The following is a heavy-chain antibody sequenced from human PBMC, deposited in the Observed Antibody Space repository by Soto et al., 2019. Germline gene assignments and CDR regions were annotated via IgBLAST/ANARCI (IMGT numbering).Heavy chain of an antibody. CDR1: GFSFSSYE. CDR3: AKNRGIIMIVES. V-gene: IGHV3-23*01. CDR2: IGDGVDTT. J-gene: IGHJ4*02. Sequence: PWGSLRLSCAASGFSFSSYEMNWVRQAPGKGLEWVSAIGDGVDTTYYADSVKGRFTISRDNSKNTLYLQMDSLRAEDTAVYYCAKNRGIIMIVESWGQGALVTVSS. D-gene: IGHD3-22*01.